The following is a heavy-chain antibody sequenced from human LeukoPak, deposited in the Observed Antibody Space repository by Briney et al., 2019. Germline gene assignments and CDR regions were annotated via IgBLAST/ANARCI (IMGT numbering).Heavy chain of an antibody. CDR3: ARDQATVVPRDWYLDL. J-gene: IGHJ2*01. Sequence: ASVKVSCKASGYTFTSYYMHWVRQAPGQGLEWMGIINPSGGSTSYAQKFQGRVTMTRDTSTSTVYMELSSLRSEDTAVYYCARDQATVVPRDWYLDLWGRGTLVTVSS. CDR1: GYTFTSYY. CDR2: INPSGGST. V-gene: IGHV1-46*01. D-gene: IGHD4-23*01.